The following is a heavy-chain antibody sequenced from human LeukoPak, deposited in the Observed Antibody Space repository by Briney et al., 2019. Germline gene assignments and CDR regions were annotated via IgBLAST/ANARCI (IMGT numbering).Heavy chain of an antibody. Sequence: GESLKISCKGSEYSFTHYWFAWERQMPGKGLECMGVIYPGDSDTRYSPSFQGQVTISADESIGTAYLQWSSLKPADTAMYYCARRIAIFGDGNWFDFWGQGTLVTVSS. CDR2: IYPGDSDT. CDR3: ARRIAIFGDGNWFDF. V-gene: IGHV5-51*01. CDR1: EYSFTHYW. D-gene: IGHD3-3*01. J-gene: IGHJ5*01.